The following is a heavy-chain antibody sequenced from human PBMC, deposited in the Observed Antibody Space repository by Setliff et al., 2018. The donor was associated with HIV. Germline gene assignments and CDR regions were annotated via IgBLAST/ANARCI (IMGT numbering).Heavy chain of an antibody. Sequence: SVKVSCKASGGTFNNYAISWVRQAPGQGLEWMGGIIPILGTTNYAQKIQGRVKFSADESTGTAYMDLTRLRVDDTAIYYCARGTWMQARWWFDSGAREPRSPSPQ. D-gene: IGHD5-18*01. CDR3: ARGTWMQARWWFDS. CDR1: GGTFNNYA. CDR2: IIPILGTT. V-gene: IGHV1-69*13. J-gene: IGHJ5*01.